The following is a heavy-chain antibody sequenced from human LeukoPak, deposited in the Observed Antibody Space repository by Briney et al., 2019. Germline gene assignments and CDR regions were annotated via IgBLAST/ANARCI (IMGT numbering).Heavy chain of an antibody. J-gene: IGHJ6*02. Sequence: GGSLRLSCAASGFTFSSHWMSWVRQAPGKGLEWVANKKEDGSQKNYVGSVKGRFIISRDNARNSLYLQMNSLRAEDTAIYYCARDPQGPPLPLHYYYAMDVWGQGTTVTVSS. CDR1: GFTFSSHW. CDR2: KKEDGSQK. CDR3: ARDPQGPPLPLHYYYAMDV. V-gene: IGHV3-7*03.